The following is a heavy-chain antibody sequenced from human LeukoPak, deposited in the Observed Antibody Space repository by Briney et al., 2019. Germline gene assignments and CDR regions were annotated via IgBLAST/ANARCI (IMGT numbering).Heavy chain of an antibody. CDR2: ISGSGGSA. CDR1: GFTFSSYA. CDR3: ANGWSPDY. V-gene: IGHV3-23*01. J-gene: IGHJ4*02. D-gene: IGHD2-15*01. Sequence: GGSLRLSCAASGFTFSSYAMSWVRQAPGKGLEWVSGISGSGGSAYYADSVKGRFTIFRDNSKNTLYLQMNSLRAEDTAVYHCANGWSPDYWGRGTLVTVSS.